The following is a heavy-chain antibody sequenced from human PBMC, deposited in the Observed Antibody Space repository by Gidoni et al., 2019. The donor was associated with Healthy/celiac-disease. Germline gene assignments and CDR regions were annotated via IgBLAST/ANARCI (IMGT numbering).Heavy chain of an antibody. D-gene: IGHD2-2*02. V-gene: IGHV4-59*01. CDR2: IYYSGST. Sequence: QVQLQESGPGLVKPSETLSLTCTVSGGSISSYYWSWIRQPPGKGLEWIGYIYYSGSTNYNPSLKSRVTISVDTSKNQFSLKLSSVTAADTAVYYCARAYCSSTSCYTRRYFDYWGQGTLVTVSS. CDR1: GGSISSYY. J-gene: IGHJ4*02. CDR3: ARAYCSSTSCYTRRYFDY.